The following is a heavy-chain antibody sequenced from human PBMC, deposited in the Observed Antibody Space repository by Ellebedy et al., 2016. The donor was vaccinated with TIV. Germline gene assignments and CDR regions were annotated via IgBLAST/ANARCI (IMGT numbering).Heavy chain of an antibody. Sequence: SETLSLXCTVSGGSISSYYWSWIRQPPGKGLEWIGYIYYSGSTNYNPSLKSRVTISVDTSKNQFSLKLSSVTAADTAVYYCARDLNDSTLLGYWGQGTLVTVSS. V-gene: IGHV4-59*01. CDR3: ARDLNDSTLLGY. D-gene: IGHD3-22*01. CDR2: IYYSGST. J-gene: IGHJ4*02. CDR1: GGSISSYY.